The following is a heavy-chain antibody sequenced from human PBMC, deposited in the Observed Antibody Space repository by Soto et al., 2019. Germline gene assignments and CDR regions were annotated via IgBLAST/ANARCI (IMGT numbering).Heavy chain of an antibody. J-gene: IGHJ6*02. CDR1: DGSFSSYY. CDR2: IYYSGST. Sequence: SETLSLTCTVSDGSFSSYYWSWIRQPPGKGMEWIGYIYYSGSTNYNPSLKSRVTTSVDTSKNQFSMKLSSVTAADTAVYYCAREGYCGGDCLAGYYYGMDVWGQGTTVTVSS. V-gene: IGHV4-59*01. CDR3: AREGYCGGDCLAGYYYGMDV. D-gene: IGHD2-21*02.